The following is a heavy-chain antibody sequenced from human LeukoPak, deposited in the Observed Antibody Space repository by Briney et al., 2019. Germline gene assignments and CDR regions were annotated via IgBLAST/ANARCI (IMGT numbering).Heavy chain of an antibody. J-gene: IGHJ4*02. V-gene: IGHV4-34*01. CDR1: GGSFSGYY. D-gene: IGHD6-19*01. Sequence: SETLSLNCAVYGGSFSGYYWSWIRQPPGKGLEWIGEINHSGSTNYNPSLKSRVTISVDTSKNQFSLKLSSVTAADTAVYYCARVGAIAVAGIFSDYWGQGTLVTVSS. CDR2: INHSGST. CDR3: ARVGAIAVAGIFSDY.